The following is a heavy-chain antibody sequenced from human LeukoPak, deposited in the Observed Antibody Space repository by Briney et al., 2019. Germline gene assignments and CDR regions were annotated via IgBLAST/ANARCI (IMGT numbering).Heavy chain of an antibody. CDR3: ARHAMSGVLRWFDP. J-gene: IGHJ5*02. CDR2: IYHSGST. Sequence: SETLSLTCTVSGYSISSGYYWGWIRQPPGKGLEWIGSIYHSGSTYYNPSLKSRVTISVDTSKNQFSLKLSSVTAADTAVYYCARHAMSGVLRWFDPWGQGTLVTVSS. V-gene: IGHV4-38-2*02. CDR1: GYSISSGYY. D-gene: IGHD3-10*02.